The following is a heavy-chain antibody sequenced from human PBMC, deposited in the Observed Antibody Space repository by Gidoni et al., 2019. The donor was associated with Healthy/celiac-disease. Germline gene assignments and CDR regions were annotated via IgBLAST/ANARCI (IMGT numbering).Heavy chain of an antibody. D-gene: IGHD6-13*01. CDR1: GFTYSSYA. Sequence: EVQLLESGGALVQPGGSLRLSCAASGFTYSSYAMSWVRQAPGKGLEWVSASSGSGGSTYYADSVKGRFTSSRDNSKNTLYLKMNSLRAEDTAVYYCAKSSVAAGFAPDAFDIWGQGTMVTVSS. CDR3: AKSSVAAGFAPDAFDI. V-gene: IGHV3-23*01. CDR2: SSGSGGST. J-gene: IGHJ3*02.